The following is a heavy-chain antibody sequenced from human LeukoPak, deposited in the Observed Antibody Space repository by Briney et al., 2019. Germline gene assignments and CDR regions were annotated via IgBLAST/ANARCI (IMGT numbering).Heavy chain of an antibody. Sequence: SETLSLTCAVYGGSFSGYYWSWIRQPPGKGLECIGYIYYSGSTNYNPSLKSRVTISVDTSKNQFSLKLSSVTAADTAVYYCARGDYYDDAFDIWGQGTMVTVSS. CDR3: ARGDYYDDAFDI. CDR2: IYYSGST. J-gene: IGHJ3*02. D-gene: IGHD3-22*01. CDR1: GGSFSGYY. V-gene: IGHV4-59*01.